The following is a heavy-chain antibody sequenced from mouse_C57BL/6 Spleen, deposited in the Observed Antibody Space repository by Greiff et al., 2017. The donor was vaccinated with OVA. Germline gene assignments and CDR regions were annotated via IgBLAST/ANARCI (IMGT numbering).Heavy chain of an antibody. D-gene: IGHD1-1*01. CDR1: GFNIKDDY. Sequence: VQLQQSGAELVRPGASVKLSCTASGFNIKDDYMHWVKQRPEQGLEWIGWIDPENGDTEYASKFQGKATITADTSSNTAYLQLSSLTSEDTAVYYCTTEIITTVAMDYWGQGTSVTVSS. CDR3: TTEIITTVAMDY. J-gene: IGHJ4*01. CDR2: IDPENGDT. V-gene: IGHV14-4*01.